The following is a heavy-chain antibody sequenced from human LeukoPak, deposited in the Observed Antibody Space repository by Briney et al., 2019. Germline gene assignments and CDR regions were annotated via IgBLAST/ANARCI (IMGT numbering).Heavy chain of an antibody. CDR2: IIPIFGTA. CDR3: TKDPNGDYIGAFDP. CDR1: GGTFSSYA. V-gene: IGHV1-69*05. D-gene: IGHD4-17*01. Sequence: SVKVSCKASGGTFSSYAISWVRQAPGQGLEWMGGIIPIFGTANYAQKFQGRVTITTDESTSTAYMELSSLRSEDTAVYYCTKDPNGDYIGAFDPWGQGTLVTVSS. J-gene: IGHJ5*02.